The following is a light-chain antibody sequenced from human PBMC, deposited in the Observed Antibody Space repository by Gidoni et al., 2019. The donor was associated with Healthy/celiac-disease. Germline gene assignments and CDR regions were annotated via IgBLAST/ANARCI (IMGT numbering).Light chain of an antibody. CDR1: SSDVGGYNY. CDR3: ISYAGSNNLV. Sequence: QSALTQPPSASGPPGQSVTISCTGASSDVGGYNYVSWYQQHPGKAPKLMIYEVTKRPSGVPDRFSGSKSGNTASLTVSGLQAEDEADYYCISYAGSNNLVFGGGTTLTVL. CDR2: EVT. J-gene: IGLJ3*02. V-gene: IGLV2-8*01.